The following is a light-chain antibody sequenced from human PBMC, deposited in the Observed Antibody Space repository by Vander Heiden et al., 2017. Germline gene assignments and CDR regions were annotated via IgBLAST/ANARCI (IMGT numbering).Light chain of an antibody. Sequence: SYVLTQPPSVSVAPGQTARITCWATNVAVKRVPWYQQKPGQAPVLVVYDDSDRTSGIPERFSGSNSGNTATLTISRVEAGDEADYYCQVWDSSNEHVIFGGGTKLTVL. V-gene: IGLV3-21*02. CDR3: QVWDSSNEHVI. CDR2: DDS. CDR1: NVAVKR. J-gene: IGLJ2*01.